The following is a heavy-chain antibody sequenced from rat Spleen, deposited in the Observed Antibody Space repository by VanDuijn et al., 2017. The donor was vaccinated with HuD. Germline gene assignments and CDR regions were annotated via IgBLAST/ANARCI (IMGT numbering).Heavy chain of an antibody. D-gene: IGHD1-11*01. CDR1: GFTFNNFW. CDR2: ISTGGGST. V-gene: IGHV5-31*01. CDR3: ARLWLRRVHNWFAY. J-gene: IGHJ3*01. Sequence: EVQMVESGGGLVQPGRSLKLSCVASGFTFNNFWMSWIRQAPGKGLEWVASISTGGGSTYYRDSVKGRFTISRDNAKSTLYLQMDSLRSEDTATYYCARLWLRRVHNWFAYWGQGTLVTVSS.